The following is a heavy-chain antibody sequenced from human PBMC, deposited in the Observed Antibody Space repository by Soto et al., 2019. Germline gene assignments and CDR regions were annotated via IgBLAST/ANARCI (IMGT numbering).Heavy chain of an antibody. CDR2: IIPILGIA. J-gene: IGHJ4*02. CDR1: GGTFSSYA. V-gene: IGHV1-69*10. D-gene: IGHD4-4*01. CDR3: ARELYSNYFDY. Sequence: ASVKVSCKASGGTFSSYAISWVRQAPGQGLEWMGGIIPILGIANYAQKFQGRVTITADKSTSTAYMVLSSLRSEDTAVYYCARELYSNYFDYWGQGTLVTVSS.